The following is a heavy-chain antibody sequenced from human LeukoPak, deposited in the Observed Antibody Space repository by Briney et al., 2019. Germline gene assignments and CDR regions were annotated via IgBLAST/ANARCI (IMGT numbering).Heavy chain of an antibody. CDR1: GGSLSGYY. J-gene: IGHJ5*02. Sequence: PSETLSLTCAVYGGSLSGYYWSWIRQPPGKGLEWIGEINHSGSTNYNPSLKSRVTISVDTSKNQFSLKLSSVTAADTAVYYCARERDDYNWNYGDRNWFDPWGQGTLVTVSS. CDR3: ARERDDYNWNYGDRNWFDP. D-gene: IGHD1-7*01. CDR2: INHSGST. V-gene: IGHV4-34*01.